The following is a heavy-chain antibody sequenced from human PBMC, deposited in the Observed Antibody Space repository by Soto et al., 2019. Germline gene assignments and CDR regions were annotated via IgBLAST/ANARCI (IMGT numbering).Heavy chain of an antibody. CDR2: INPNSGGK. D-gene: IGHD2-21*02. CDR1: GYTFTGYY. CDR3: AKLAYCGGDCYTYFDY. V-gene: IGHV1-2*04. J-gene: IGHJ4*02. Sequence: ASVKVSCKASGYTFTGYYMHWVRQAPGQGLEWMGWINPNSGGKNYAQKFQGWVTMTRDTSISTAYMELSRLRSDDTAVYFCAKLAYCGGDCYTYFDYWGQGTLVTVSS.